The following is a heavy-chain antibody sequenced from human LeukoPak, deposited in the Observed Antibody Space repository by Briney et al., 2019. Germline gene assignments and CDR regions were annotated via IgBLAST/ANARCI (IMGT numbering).Heavy chain of an antibody. J-gene: IGHJ5*02. CDR1: GGSISSSNW. D-gene: IGHD6-19*01. CDR3: AREYSSGWHNWFDP. CDR2: IYHSGST. Sequence: SETLSLTCAVSGGSISSSNWWSWVRQPPGKGLEWIGEIYHSGSTNYNPSLKSRVTISVDTSKNQFSLKLSSVTAADTAVYYCAREYSSGWHNWFDPWGQGTLVTVSS. V-gene: IGHV4-4*02.